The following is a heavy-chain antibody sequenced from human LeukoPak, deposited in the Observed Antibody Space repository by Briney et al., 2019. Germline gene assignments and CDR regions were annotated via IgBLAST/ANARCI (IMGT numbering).Heavy chain of an antibody. D-gene: IGHD6-25*01. V-gene: IGHV4-39*07. J-gene: IGHJ5*02. CDR1: GGSISSSSYY. Sequence: SETLSLTCTVSGGSISSSSYYWGWIRQPPGKGLEWIGSIYYSGSTYYNPSLKSRVTISVDTSKNQFSLKLSSVTAADTAVYYCARASSSGANWFDPWGQGTLVTVSS. CDR2: IYYSGST. CDR3: ARASSSGANWFDP.